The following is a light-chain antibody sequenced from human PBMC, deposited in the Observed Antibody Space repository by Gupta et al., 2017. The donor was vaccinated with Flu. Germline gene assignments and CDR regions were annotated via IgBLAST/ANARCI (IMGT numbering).Light chain of an antibody. CDR1: QSVLYTSSNKNY. CDR2: WTS. Sequence: DIVMTQSPDSLAVSLGERATINCKSSQSVLYTSSNKNYLAWYQQKPGQPPNLLIYWTSTRESGVPDRFSGSGSGTDFTLTISSLQAEDVAVYYCQQDDSPPFTFGHGTKVEIK. CDR3: QQDDSPPFT. V-gene: IGKV4-1*01. J-gene: IGKJ3*01.